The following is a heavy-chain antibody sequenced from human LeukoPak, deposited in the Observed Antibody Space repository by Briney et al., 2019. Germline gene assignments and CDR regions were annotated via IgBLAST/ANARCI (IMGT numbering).Heavy chain of an antibody. J-gene: IGHJ5*02. CDR3: ARVDFFWWLDP. Sequence: PGGSLRLSCAASGFTVSSNYMSWVRQAPGKGLEWVSVIYSGGSTYYADSVKGRFTISRDNSKNTLYLQMNSLRAEDTAVYYCARVDFFWWLDPWGQGTLVSVSS. CDR2: IYSGGST. CDR1: GFTVSSNY. V-gene: IGHV3-53*01.